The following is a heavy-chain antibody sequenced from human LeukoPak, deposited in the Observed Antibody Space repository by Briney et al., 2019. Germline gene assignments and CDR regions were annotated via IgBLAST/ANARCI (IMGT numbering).Heavy chain of an antibody. D-gene: IGHD6-19*01. J-gene: IGHJ4*02. CDR2: ISYDGSNK. Sequence: PGGSLRLSCAASGFTFSSYAFHWVRQAPGKGLEWVAAISYDGSNKYFADSVKGRFTISRDNSKNTLYLQMNSLRVEDTAVYYCARDGYYSGWYPGGGYLDYWGQGTLVTVSS. V-gene: IGHV3-30-3*01. CDR3: ARDGYYSGWYPGGGYLDY. CDR1: GFTFSSYA.